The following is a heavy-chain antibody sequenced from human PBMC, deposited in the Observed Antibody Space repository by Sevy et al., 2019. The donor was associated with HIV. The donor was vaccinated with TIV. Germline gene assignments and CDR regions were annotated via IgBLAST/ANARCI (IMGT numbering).Heavy chain of an antibody. D-gene: IGHD3-22*01. Sequence: ASVKVFCKASGYTFTGYYIHWVRQAPGQGLEWMGWINPNSGGTYFAKKFQDSVTMTTDTSVNTAYMELRSLRFDDTAVYYCARMGDYYDSSGYYPFKFRGQGTLVTVSS. J-gene: IGHJ4*02. CDR3: ARMGDYYDSSGYYPFKF. CDR1: GYTFTGYY. CDR2: INPNSGGT. V-gene: IGHV1-2*02.